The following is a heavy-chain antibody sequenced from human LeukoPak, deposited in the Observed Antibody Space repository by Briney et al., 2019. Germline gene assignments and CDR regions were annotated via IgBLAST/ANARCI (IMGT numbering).Heavy chain of an antibody. Sequence: ASVKVSCKASGYTFTSYYMHWVRQAPRQGLEWMGIINPSGGSTSYAQKFQGRVTMTRDTSTSTVYMELSSPRSEDTAVYYCAREPGGSGFDYWGQGTLVTVSS. CDR1: GYTFTSYY. J-gene: IGHJ4*02. CDR3: AREPGGSGFDY. D-gene: IGHD1-1*01. V-gene: IGHV1-46*01. CDR2: INPSGGST.